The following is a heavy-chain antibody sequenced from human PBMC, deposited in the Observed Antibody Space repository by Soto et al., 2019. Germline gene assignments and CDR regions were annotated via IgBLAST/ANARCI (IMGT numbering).Heavy chain of an antibody. D-gene: IGHD4-17*01. Sequence: QVQLQESGPGVMKPSGTLSLTCTVSGDSISSIKWWSWVRQPPGERLEWIGEVFHGGTANYNPSLKSRLTFSADTSKNQFSLKLTSVTAADTAVYYCASASGDYLVLGGYYLDSWGQGTLVTVSS. CDR2: VFHGGTA. CDR3: ASASGDYLVLGGYYLDS. V-gene: IGHV4-4*02. CDR1: GDSISSIKW. J-gene: IGHJ4*02.